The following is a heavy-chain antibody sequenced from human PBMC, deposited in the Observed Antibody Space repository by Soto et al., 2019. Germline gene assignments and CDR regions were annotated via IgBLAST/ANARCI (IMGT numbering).Heavy chain of an antibody. CDR2: ISNNGAHT. J-gene: IGHJ4*02. CDR1: GFTFSNYE. CDR3: TKGPPPPYSSTWYYFDY. D-gene: IGHD6-13*01. V-gene: IGHV3-64*01. Sequence: GGSLRLSCAASGFTFSNYEMHWVRQAPGKGLEYVSGISNNGAHTDYAKSVKGRFTISRDNSKNTLYLQMISLTAEDTAIYYCTKGPPPPYSSTWYYFDYWGQGTLVTVSS.